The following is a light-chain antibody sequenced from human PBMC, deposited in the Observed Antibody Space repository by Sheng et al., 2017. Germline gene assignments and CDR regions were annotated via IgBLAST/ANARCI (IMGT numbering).Light chain of an antibody. CDR2: GAS. V-gene: IGKV3-20*01. CDR3: QQYDKWPLP. Sequence: EIVLTQSPGTLSLSPGERGTLSCRASQSVSSSYLAWYQQKLGQAPRLLIYGASSRATGIPDRFSGSGSGTDFTLTISRVEPEDFAVYFCQQYDKWPLPFGGGTKVEIK. J-gene: IGKJ4*01. CDR1: QSVSSSY.